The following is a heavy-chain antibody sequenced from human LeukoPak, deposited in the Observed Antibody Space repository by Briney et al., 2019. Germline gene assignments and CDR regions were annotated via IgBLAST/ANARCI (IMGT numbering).Heavy chain of an antibody. Sequence: SETLSLTCAVSGGSISSSNWWSWVRQPPGKGLEWIGEIYHSGSTNYNPSLKSRVTISVDTSKNQFSLKLSSVTAADTAVYYCARDHIAVAGNYGMDVWGQGTTVTVSS. J-gene: IGHJ6*02. CDR3: ARDHIAVAGNYGMDV. CDR2: IYHSGST. D-gene: IGHD6-19*01. V-gene: IGHV4-4*02. CDR1: GGSISSSNW.